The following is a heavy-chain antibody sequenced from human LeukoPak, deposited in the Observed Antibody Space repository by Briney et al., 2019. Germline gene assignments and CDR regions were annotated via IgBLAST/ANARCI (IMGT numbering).Heavy chain of an antibody. V-gene: IGHV1-2*02. Sequence: ASLKVSSRASGYTFTDYYMHAVRQAPGQGLEWMGWINPNNGVTDYAQKFQGRVTMTRDTSISTAYMELSRLGPDDTAVYYCARVEMATTYFDCWGQGVLVTVSS. D-gene: IGHD5-24*01. CDR1: GYTFTDYY. CDR3: ARVEMATTYFDC. J-gene: IGHJ4*02. CDR2: INPNNGVT.